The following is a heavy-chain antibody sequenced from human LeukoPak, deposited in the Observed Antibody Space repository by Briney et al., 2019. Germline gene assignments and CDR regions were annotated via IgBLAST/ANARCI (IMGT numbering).Heavy chain of an antibody. V-gene: IGHV5-51*01. CDR1: GYSFTSYW. CDR2: IYPGDPDT. CDR3: ARMGISGRYFFDY. Sequence: GESLKISCKGSGYSFTSYWIGWVRQMPGKGLEWMGIIYPGDPDTRYSQSFQGQVTISADKSISNAYLQWSSLKASDTAMYYCARMGISGRYFFDYWGQGTLVTVSS. D-gene: IGHD6-19*01. J-gene: IGHJ4*02.